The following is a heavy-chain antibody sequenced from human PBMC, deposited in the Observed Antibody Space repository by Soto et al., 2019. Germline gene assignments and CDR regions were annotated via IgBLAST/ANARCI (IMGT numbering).Heavy chain of an antibody. CDR1: GFSFSYAW. D-gene: IGHD4-17*01. V-gene: IGHV3-15*01. CDR2: IKSKTDAGTT. J-gene: IGHJ4*01. Sequence: GGSLRLSCEASGFSFSYAWMSWIRQAPGKGLEWVGRIKSKTDAGTTDYAAPVKGRFTISRDDSKNTLYLQMNSLKTEDAAVYYCSFQESTTVTTFEYWGHGTLVTAPQ. CDR3: SFQESTTVTTFEY.